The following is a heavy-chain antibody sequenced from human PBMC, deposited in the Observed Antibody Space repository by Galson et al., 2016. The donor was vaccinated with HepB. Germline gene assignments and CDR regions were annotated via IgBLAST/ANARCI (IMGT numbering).Heavy chain of an antibody. Sequence: SLRLSCAASGFTFSNYWMSWVRQTPGNGLEWVANIKQDGSAISYVDFVKGRFTISRDNAKTSLFLQMNSLRAEDTAVYYCARVVYYYYGMDVWGQGTTVTVSS. CDR2: IKQDGSAI. J-gene: IGHJ6*02. CDR1: GFTFSNYW. CDR3: ARVVYYYYGMDV. V-gene: IGHV3-7*01.